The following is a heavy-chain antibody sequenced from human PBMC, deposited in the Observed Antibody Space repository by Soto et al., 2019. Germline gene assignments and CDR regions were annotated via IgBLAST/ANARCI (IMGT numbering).Heavy chain of an antibody. CDR2: ISSSSSTI. D-gene: IGHD6-6*01. V-gene: IGHV3-48*01. CDR3: ARVSIAARRGTFDI. CDR1: GFTFSSYS. J-gene: IGHJ3*02. Sequence: EVQLVESGGGLVQPGGSLRLSCAASGFTFSSYSMNWVRQAPGKGLEWVSYISSSSSTIYYADSVKGRFTISRDNAKNSLYLQMNSLSVEDTAVYYCARVSIAARRGTFDIWGQGTMVTVSS.